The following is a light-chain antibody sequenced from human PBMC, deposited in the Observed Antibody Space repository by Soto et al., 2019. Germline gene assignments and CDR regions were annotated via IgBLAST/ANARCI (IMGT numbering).Light chain of an antibody. CDR2: EDN. Sequence: NFMLTQPHSVSESPGKTVTISCTRSSGSIASNYVQWYQQRPGSAPTTVIYEDNQRPSGVPDRFSGSIDSSSNSPSLTISGLKTEDEADYYCQSYDSSTVVFGGGTKVTVL. CDR1: SGSIASNY. V-gene: IGLV6-57*04. J-gene: IGLJ2*01. CDR3: QSYDSSTVV.